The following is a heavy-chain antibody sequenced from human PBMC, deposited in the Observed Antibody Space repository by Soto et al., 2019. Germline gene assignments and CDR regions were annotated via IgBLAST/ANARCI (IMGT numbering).Heavy chain of an antibody. CDR1: GFTFDDYA. V-gene: IGHV3-9*01. CDR2: ISWNSGSI. CDR3: AKDQNVNIVATLEYYYYYMDV. D-gene: IGHD5-12*01. Sequence: EVQLVESGGGLVQPGRSLRLSCAASGFTFDDYAMHWVRQAPGKGLEWVSGISWNSGSIGSADSVKGRFTISRDNAKNSLYLQMNSMRAEDTALYYCAKDQNVNIVATLEYYYYYMDVWGKGTTVTVSS. J-gene: IGHJ6*03.